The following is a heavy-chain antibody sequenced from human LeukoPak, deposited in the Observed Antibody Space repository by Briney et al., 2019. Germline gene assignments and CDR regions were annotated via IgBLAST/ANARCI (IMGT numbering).Heavy chain of an antibody. CDR1: GYSISSGYY. J-gene: IGHJ4*02. CDR3: ARLGPSSGYYQFGY. CDR2: IYHSGST. V-gene: IGHV4-38-2*02. D-gene: IGHD3-22*01. Sequence: SETLSLTCTVSGYSISSGYYWGWIGQPPGKGLEWIGCIYHSGSTYYNPSLRSRVTISVDTSKNQFSLKLSSVTAEDTAVYYCARLGPSSGYYQFGYWGQGTLVTVSS.